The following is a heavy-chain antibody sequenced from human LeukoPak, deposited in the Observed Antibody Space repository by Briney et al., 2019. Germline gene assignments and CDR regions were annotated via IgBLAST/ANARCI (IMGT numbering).Heavy chain of an antibody. V-gene: IGHV3-21*01. CDR2: ISSSSSYI. CDR1: GFTFSSYS. CDR3: ARDLITGTTWVGPRFDP. J-gene: IGHJ5*02. D-gene: IGHD1-7*01. Sequence: GGSLRLSCAASGFTFSSYSMNWVRQAPGKGLEWVSSISSSSSYIYYADSVKGRFTISRDNAKNSLYLQMNSPRAEDTAVYYCARDLITGTTWVGPRFDPWGQGTLVTVSS.